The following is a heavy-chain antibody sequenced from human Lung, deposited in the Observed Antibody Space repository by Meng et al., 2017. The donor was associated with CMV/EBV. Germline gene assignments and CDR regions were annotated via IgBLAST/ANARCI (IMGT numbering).Heavy chain of an antibody. Sequence: SSYNVAWNWIRQSPSRGLEWLGRTYYRLLWFNEYAVSVKSRINIKADTSKNQFSLQLDSVTPEDTAVYYCARDQVTSRVWSNWFDPRGQGILVTVSS. CDR2: TYYRLLWFN. CDR1: SSYNVA. CDR3: ARDQVTSRVWSNWFDP. J-gene: IGHJ5*02. V-gene: IGHV6-1*01. D-gene: IGHD6-19*01.